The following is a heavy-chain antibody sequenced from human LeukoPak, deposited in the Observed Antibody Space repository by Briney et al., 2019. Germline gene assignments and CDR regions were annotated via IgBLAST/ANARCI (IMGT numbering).Heavy chain of an antibody. V-gene: IGHV4-30-2*01. Sequence: PSETLSLTCTVSGGSISSGGYYWSWIRQPPGKGLEWIGYIYHSGSTYYNPSLKSRVTISVDRSKNQFSLKLSSVTAADTAVYYCARSLGGWNYAAGYWGQGTLVTVSS. J-gene: IGHJ4*02. CDR1: GGSISSGGYY. CDR3: ARSLGGWNYAAGY. D-gene: IGHD1-7*01. CDR2: IYHSGST.